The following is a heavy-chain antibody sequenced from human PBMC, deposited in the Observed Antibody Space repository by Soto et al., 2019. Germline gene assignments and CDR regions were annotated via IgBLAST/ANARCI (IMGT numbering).Heavy chain of an antibody. J-gene: IGHJ4*02. Sequence: EVELLESGGGLVQPGGSLRLSCADSGFTFSSYAMSWVRQAPGKGLEWVSSIPGCGDITYYADSVKGRFTISRYNSKNTLYRQMNSLRAEETAVYYCATFYYDCGDGSCLYVPSHLDFWGQGTLVTVSS. CDR3: ATFYYDCGDGSCLYVPSHLDF. CDR1: GFTFSSYA. CDR2: IPGCGDIT. D-gene: IGHD3-3*01. V-gene: IGHV3-23*01.